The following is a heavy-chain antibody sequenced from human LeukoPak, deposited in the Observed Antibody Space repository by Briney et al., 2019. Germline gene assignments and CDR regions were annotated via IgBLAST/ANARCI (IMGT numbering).Heavy chain of an antibody. D-gene: IGHD6-13*01. V-gene: IGHV3-30*02. Sequence: GGSLRLSCAASGFTFSSYGMHWVRQAPGKGLEWVAFIRYDGSNKYYADSVKGRFTISRDNSKNTLYLQMNSLRAEDTAVYYCARVQLVQLVSEAFDIWGQGTMVTVSS. CDR1: GFTFSSYG. J-gene: IGHJ3*02. CDR3: ARVQLVQLVSEAFDI. CDR2: IRYDGSNK.